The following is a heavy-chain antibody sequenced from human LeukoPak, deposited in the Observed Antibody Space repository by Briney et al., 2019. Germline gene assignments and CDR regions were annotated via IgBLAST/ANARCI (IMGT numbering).Heavy chain of an antibody. D-gene: IGHD3-22*01. CDR2: ISDSGNT. V-gene: IGHV4-34*01. CDR3: ARLYYYDTSGYPLGMDV. CDR1: GGSISGYY. J-gene: IGHJ6*02. Sequence: SETLSLTCTVSGGSISGYYWTWIRQPPGKGLEWIGQISDSGNTNYNPPLKSRVTISVDTSKKQFSLKLSSVTAADTAVYYCARLYYYDTSGYPLGMDVWGQGTTVIVSS.